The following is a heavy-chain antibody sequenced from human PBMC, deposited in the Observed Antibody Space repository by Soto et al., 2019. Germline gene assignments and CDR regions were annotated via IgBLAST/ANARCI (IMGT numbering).Heavy chain of an antibody. CDR1: GGSISSGGYY. CDR2: IYYSGST. CDR3: ARGYYYDSSGYYFDY. J-gene: IGHJ4*02. V-gene: IGHV4-31*03. D-gene: IGHD3-22*01. Sequence: SETLSLTCTVSGGSISSGGYYWSWIRQHPGKGLEWIGYIYYSGSTYYNPSLKSRVTISVDTSKNQFSLKLSSVTAADTAVYYCARGYYYDSSGYYFDYWGQGTLVTVSS.